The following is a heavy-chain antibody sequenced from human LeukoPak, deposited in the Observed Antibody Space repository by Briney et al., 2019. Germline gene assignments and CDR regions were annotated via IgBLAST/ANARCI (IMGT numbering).Heavy chain of an antibody. V-gene: IGHV4-39*07. CDR2: FYNSGST. D-gene: IGHD6-13*01. J-gene: IGHJ6*02. CDR3: ARGRAAARMVGHYYYPMDV. Sequence: GSLRLSCAASGFTFSSYAMSWVRQPPGKGLEWIGNFYNSGSTSFNPSLQSRVSISADTSNNQFSLKLISVTAADTAVYYCARGRAAARMVGHYYYPMDVWGQGTTVTVSS. CDR1: GFTFSSYA.